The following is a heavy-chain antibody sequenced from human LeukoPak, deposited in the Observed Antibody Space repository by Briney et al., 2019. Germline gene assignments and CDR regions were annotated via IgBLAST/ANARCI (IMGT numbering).Heavy chain of an antibody. J-gene: IGHJ4*02. V-gene: IGHV3-23*01. CDR3: AKGRAVAGPFDC. Sequence: GGSLRLSCEASGFTLSSYAMSWVRQAPGKGLEWVSGISGSGGRTYYADSVKGRFTISRDNSKNTLYLQMNSLRAEDTAVYYCAKGRAVAGPFDCWGQGTLVTVSS. CDR2: ISGSGGRT. CDR1: GFTLSSYA. D-gene: IGHD6-19*01.